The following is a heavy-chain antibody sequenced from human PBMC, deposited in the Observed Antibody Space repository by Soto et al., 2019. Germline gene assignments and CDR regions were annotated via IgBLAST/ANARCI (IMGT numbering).Heavy chain of an antibody. CDR1: GFTFSIYA. D-gene: IGHD2-15*01. V-gene: IGHV3-23*01. Sequence: EVQLLESGRGLVQPGGSLRVSCAASGFTFSIYAMNWVRQAPGKGLEWVASISNTGGRTDYADSVKGRFTITRDNSKNPLYLQMNSLRAEDTAVYYCAKVGGYCSGGSCYSGSEYGMDVWGQGTTVSVSS. J-gene: IGHJ6*02. CDR2: ISNTGGRT. CDR3: AKVGGYCSGGSCYSGSEYGMDV.